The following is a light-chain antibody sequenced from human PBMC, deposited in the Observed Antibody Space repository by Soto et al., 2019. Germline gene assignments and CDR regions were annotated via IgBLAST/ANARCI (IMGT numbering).Light chain of an antibody. CDR2: EVS. CDR3: SSYTSSSGYV. V-gene: IGLV2-14*01. CDR1: SSDVGGYNY. Sequence: QSVLTQPASVSGSPGQSITISCTGTSSDVGGYNYVSWYQQHPGKAPKLMIYEVSNRPSGVSNRFSGSKSGNTASLTISGFQAEDEADYYCSSYTSSSGYVFGTGTKVT. J-gene: IGLJ1*01.